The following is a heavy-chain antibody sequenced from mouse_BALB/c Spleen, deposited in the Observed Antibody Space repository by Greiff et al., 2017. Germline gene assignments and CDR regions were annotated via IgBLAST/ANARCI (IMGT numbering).Heavy chain of an antibody. J-gene: IGHJ2*01. CDR3: ARDAGNRGYYFDY. Sequence: VQVVESGPGLVAPSQSLSITCTVSGFSLTGYGVNWVRQPPGKGLEWLGMIWGDGSTDYNSALKSRLSISKDNSKSQVFLKMNSLQTDDTARYYCARDAGNRGYYFDYWGQGTTLTVSS. CDR1: GFSLTGYG. V-gene: IGHV2-6-7*01. CDR2: IWGDGST. D-gene: IGHD2-1*01.